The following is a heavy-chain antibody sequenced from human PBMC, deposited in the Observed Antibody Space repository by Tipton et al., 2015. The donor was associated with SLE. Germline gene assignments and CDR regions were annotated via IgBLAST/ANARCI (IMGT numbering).Heavy chain of an antibody. Sequence: SLRLSCAASGFTFSRHWMHWVRQAPGEGLVWVSRINSDGSSTNYADSVKGRFTISRDNSKNMVYLQMSNLRIEDTAIYYCTRGPDYSNPIHYCHFNVWGKGTTVTVSS. V-gene: IGHV3-74*01. CDR1: GFTFSRHW. J-gene: IGHJ6*04. CDR3: TRGPDYSNPIHYCHFNV. CDR2: INSDGSST. D-gene: IGHD4-11*01.